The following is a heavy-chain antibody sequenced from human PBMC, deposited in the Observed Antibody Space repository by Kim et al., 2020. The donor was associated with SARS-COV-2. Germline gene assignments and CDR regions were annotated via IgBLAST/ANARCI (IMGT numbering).Heavy chain of an antibody. V-gene: IGHV1-58*01. D-gene: IGHD3-10*01. CDR2: IVVGSGNT. CDR3: AADYYGSGSSDY. CDR1: GFTFTSSA. J-gene: IGHJ4*02. Sequence: SVKVSCKASGFTFTSSAVQWVLQARGQRLEWIGWIVVGSGNTNYAQKFQERVTITRDMSTSTAYMELSSLRSEDTAVYYCAADYYGSGSSDYWGQGTLVTVSS.